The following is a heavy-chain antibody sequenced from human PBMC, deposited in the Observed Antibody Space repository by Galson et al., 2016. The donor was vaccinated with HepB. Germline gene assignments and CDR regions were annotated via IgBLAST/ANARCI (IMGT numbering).Heavy chain of an antibody. Sequence: CAISGDSVSSNSVTWNWIRQSPSRGLEWLGRTYYRSKWYNDYAVSVKSRMTISPDTSKNQFSLQLNSVTPEDTAVYYCVRPRGDSGWPTFFDNWGQGTLVTVSS. D-gene: IGHD5-12*01. CDR2: TYYRSKWYN. CDR3: VRPRGDSGWPTFFDN. J-gene: IGHJ4*02. V-gene: IGHV6-1*01. CDR1: GDSVSSNSVT.